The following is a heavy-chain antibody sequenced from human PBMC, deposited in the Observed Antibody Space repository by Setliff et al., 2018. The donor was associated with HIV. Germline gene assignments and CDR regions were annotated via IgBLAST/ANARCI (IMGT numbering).Heavy chain of an antibody. D-gene: IGHD6-19*01. V-gene: IGHV4-61*02. CDR1: GGSIRSDSYY. Sequence: NPSETLSLTCTVSGGSIRSDSYYWTWIRQPAGEGLEWIGRIYSSGNTNYNPSLESRVTISVDTSKNQFSLKLSSVTAADTAVYYCAREEKLSAVAGTRYYYYAMDVWGQGTTVTVSS. J-gene: IGHJ6*02. CDR3: AREEKLSAVAGTRYYYYAMDV. CDR2: IYSSGNT.